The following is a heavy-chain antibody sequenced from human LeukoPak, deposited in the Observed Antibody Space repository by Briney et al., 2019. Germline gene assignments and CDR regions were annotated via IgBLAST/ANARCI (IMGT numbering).Heavy chain of an antibody. CDR1: GFTFIDHY. Sequence: PGGSLRLSCAASGFTFIDHYMDWVRQAAGKGLEWVCRIRNKASSYTTEYAASVKGRFTISRDDSKPSLFLQINSLKSEDTAVYYCARGLGETTGALDYWGQGTLVTVSS. CDR2: IRNKASSYTT. D-gene: IGHD1-26*01. CDR3: ARGLGETTGALDY. J-gene: IGHJ4*02. V-gene: IGHV3-72*01.